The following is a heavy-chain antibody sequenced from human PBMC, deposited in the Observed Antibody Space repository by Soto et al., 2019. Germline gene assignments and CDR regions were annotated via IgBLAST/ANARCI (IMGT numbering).Heavy chain of an antibody. J-gene: IGHJ6*02. CDR2: ISGSGGST. D-gene: IGHD3-9*01. V-gene: IGHV3-23*01. CDR1: GFTFSSYA. CDR3: AKDRGGGLRYFDWLPLRDYYGMDV. Sequence: GGSLRLSCAASGFTFSSYAMSWVRQAPGKGLEWVSAISGSGGSTYCADSVKGRFTISRDNSKNTLYLQMNSLRAEDTAVYYCAKDRGGGLRYFDWLPLRDYYGMDVWGQGTTVTVSS.